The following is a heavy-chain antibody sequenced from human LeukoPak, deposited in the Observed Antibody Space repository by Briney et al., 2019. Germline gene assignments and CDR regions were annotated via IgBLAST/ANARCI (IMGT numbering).Heavy chain of an antibody. CDR3: ARALAAAGSLDY. Sequence: GSLRLSCAASGFTVSSNYMSWVRQAPGKGLEWVSVIYSGGSTYYADSVKGRFTISRDNSKNTLYLQMNSLRAEDTAVYYCARALAAAGSLDYWGQGTLVTVSS. D-gene: IGHD6-13*01. V-gene: IGHV3-53*01. CDR2: IYSGGST. CDR1: GFTVSSNY. J-gene: IGHJ4*02.